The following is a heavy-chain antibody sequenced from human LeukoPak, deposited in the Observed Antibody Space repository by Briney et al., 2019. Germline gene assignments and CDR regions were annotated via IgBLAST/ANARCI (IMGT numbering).Heavy chain of an antibody. Sequence: PGRSLRLSCAASGFTFSSYAMHWVRQAPGKGLEWVAVISYDGSNKYYADSVKGRFTISRDNSKNTLYLQMNSLRAEDTAVYYCARDIAAAYWFDPWGQGTLVTVSS. J-gene: IGHJ5*02. V-gene: IGHV3-30*04. CDR2: ISYDGSNK. D-gene: IGHD6-13*01. CDR3: ARDIAAAYWFDP. CDR1: GFTFSSYA.